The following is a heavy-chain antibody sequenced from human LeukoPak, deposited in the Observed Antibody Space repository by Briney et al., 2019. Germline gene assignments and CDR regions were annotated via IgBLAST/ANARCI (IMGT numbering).Heavy chain of an antibody. CDR3: ARHQSWYKVVWAFDI. CDR2: IYYSGST. D-gene: IGHD6-13*01. CDR1: GGSISTYY. Sequence: SETLSLTCTASGGSISTYYWSWIRQPPGKGLEWIGYIYYSGSTNYNPSLKSRVTISVDTSKNQFSLKLSSVTAADTAVYYCARHQSWYKVVWAFDIWGQGTMVTVSS. J-gene: IGHJ3*02. V-gene: IGHV4-59*08.